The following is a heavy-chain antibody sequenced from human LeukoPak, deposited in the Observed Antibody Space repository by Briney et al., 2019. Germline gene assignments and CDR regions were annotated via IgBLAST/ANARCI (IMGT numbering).Heavy chain of an antibody. Sequence: GGSLRLSCTASGFTFSGAWMTWVRQAPGKGLEWVANIREDGTEKNYVDSVKGRFTISRDNAKNSLYLQMNSLRAEDTAVYYCARRDSSGYYGYYYYYMDVWGKGTTVTVSS. D-gene: IGHD3-22*01. J-gene: IGHJ6*03. CDR3: ARRDSSGYYGYYYYYMDV. V-gene: IGHV3-7*01. CDR1: GFTFSGAW. CDR2: IREDGTEK.